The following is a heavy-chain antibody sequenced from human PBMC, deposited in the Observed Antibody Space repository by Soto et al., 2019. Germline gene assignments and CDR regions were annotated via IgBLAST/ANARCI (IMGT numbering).Heavy chain of an antibody. Sequence: QLQLQESGPGLVKPSETLSLTCTVSGGSISSSSYYWGWIRQPPGKGLEWIGSIYYSGSTYYNPSLKSRVTISVDTSKNQFSLKLSSVTAADTAVYYCARQGIDYDFYPSHFDYWGQGTLVTVSS. CDR2: IYYSGST. CDR1: GGSISSSSYY. V-gene: IGHV4-39*01. D-gene: IGHD3-3*01. CDR3: ARQGIDYDFYPSHFDY. J-gene: IGHJ4*02.